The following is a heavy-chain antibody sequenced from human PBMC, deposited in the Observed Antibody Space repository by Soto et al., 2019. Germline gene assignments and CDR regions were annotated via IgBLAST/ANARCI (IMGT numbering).Heavy chain of an antibody. CDR3: ARHGFYGDYASNYFDP. CDR2: IYPGDSDS. J-gene: IGHJ5*02. Sequence: GESLKISCEGFGYNFATYWIAWVRQMPGKGLEYMGIIYPGDSDSRYSPSFQGQVTFSADKSISTAYMQWSSLKASDTAMYYCARHGFYGDYASNYFDPWGQGTLVTISS. D-gene: IGHD4-17*01. V-gene: IGHV5-51*01. CDR1: GYNFATYW.